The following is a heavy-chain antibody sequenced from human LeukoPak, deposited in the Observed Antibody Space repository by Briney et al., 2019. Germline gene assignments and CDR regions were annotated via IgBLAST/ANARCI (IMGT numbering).Heavy chain of an antibody. CDR1: GGSISSSSYY. V-gene: IGHV4-39*07. D-gene: IGHD4-23*01. J-gene: IGHJ6*03. Sequence: SETLSLACTVSGGSISSSSYYWGWIRQPPGKGLEWIGSIYYSGSTYYNPSLKSRVTISVDTSKNQFSLKLSSVTAADTAVYYCSSLPGGNTVYYYYYYMDVWGKGTTVTVSS. CDR2: IYYSGST. CDR3: SSLPGGNTVYYYYYYMDV.